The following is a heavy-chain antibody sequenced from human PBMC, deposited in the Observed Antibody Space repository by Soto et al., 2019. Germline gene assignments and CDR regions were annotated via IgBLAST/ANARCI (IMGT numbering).Heavy chain of an antibody. J-gene: IGHJ4*02. CDR2: IDPSDSYT. CDR1: GYSFTSYW. D-gene: IGHD3-9*01. CDR3: ARQEYDILTGYHKGAIDY. V-gene: IGHV5-10-1*01. Sequence: HGESLKISCKGSGYSFTSYWISWVRQMPGKGLEWMGRIDPSDSYTNYSPSFQGHVTISADKSISTAYLQWSSLKASDTAMYYCARQEYDILTGYHKGAIDYWGQGTLVTVSS.